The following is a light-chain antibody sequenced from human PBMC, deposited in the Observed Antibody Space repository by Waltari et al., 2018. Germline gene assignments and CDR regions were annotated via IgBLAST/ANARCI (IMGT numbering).Light chain of an antibody. J-gene: IGKJ1*01. Sequence: DIHLTQSPSYLSASVGDRVTITCRASRGISSYLAWYQQKPGKAPNLLFYAASSLQSGVPSRFSGSGSGRDFTLIITSLQPEDFATYYCQQSYSCTRTFGQGTKVEIK. CDR2: AAS. CDR3: QQSYSCTRT. V-gene: IGKV1-39*01. CDR1: RGISSY.